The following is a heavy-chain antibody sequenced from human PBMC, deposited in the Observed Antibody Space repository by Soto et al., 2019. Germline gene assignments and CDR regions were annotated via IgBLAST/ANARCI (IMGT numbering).Heavy chain of an antibody. J-gene: IGHJ3*02. CDR3: ESGIAAVGDDVFDI. D-gene: IGHD6-13*01. CDR2: IYSGGST. Sequence: PGGSLRLSCAASGFTVSSNYMSWVRQAPGKGLEWVSVIYSGGSTYYADSVKGRFTISRDNSKNTLYLQMNSLRAEDTAVYYCESGIAAVGDDVFDIWGQGTMVTV. CDR1: GFTVSSNY. V-gene: IGHV3-53*01.